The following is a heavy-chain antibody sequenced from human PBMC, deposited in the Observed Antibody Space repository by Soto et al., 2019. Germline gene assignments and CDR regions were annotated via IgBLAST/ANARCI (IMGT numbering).Heavy chain of an antibody. CDR1: GGSISSYY. J-gene: IGHJ6*02. D-gene: IGHD3-16*01. CDR2: IHYSGNT. CDR3: ARPQGRGGDGYYYYGMDV. V-gene: IGHV4-59*01. Sequence: QVQLQESGPGLVKPSETLSLTCTVSGGSISSYYWSWIRQPPGKGLEWIGYIHYSGNTNYNPSLKSRLTIPVDTSKNQFSLTLSSVTAADTAVYYWARPQGRGGDGYYYYGMDVWGQGTTVTVSS.